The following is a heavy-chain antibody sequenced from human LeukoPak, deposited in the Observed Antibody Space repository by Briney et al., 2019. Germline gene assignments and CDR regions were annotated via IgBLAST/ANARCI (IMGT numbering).Heavy chain of an antibody. CDR3: AFTGAVYFDY. J-gene: IGHJ4*02. V-gene: IGHV3-30*04. Sequence: GRSLRLSCAASGFTFSSYAMHWVRQAPGKGLEWVAFIRYDGSNKYYADSVKGRFTISRDNSKNTLYLQMNSLRAEDTAVYYCAFTGAVYFDYWGQGTLVTVSS. D-gene: IGHD1-14*01. CDR1: GFTFSSYA. CDR2: IRYDGSNK.